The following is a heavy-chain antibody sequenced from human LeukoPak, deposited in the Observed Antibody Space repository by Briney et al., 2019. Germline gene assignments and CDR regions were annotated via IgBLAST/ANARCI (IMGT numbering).Heavy chain of an antibody. CDR2: IYPGDSDT. CDR1: GCRFTNYW. J-gene: IGHJ4*02. CDR3: ARWLGYCSGGSCYSTKYYFDY. V-gene: IGHV5-51*01. Sequence: GGSLQIYCKGSGCRFTNYWIGWVRQMHGKGLEGMGIIYPGDSDTRYSPSFQGQVTISADKSISTAYLQWSSLKASDTAMYYCARWLGYCSGGSCYSTKYYFDYWGQGTLVTVSS. D-gene: IGHD2-15*01.